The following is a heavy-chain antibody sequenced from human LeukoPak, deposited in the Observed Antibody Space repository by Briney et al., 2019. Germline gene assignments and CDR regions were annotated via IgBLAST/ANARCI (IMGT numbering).Heavy chain of an antibody. J-gene: IGHJ4*02. Sequence: GGSLRLSCAASGFSFSSYAMCWVRQAPGKGLEWVSSVSESGDGTYYADSVMGRFIISRDNSRKTFHLQMDSLRADDTAIYYCAKGKVNHLGALDFWGQGTLVTVSS. CDR3: AKGKVNHLGALDF. CDR2: VSESGDGT. CDR1: GFSFSSYA. D-gene: IGHD1-26*01. V-gene: IGHV3-23*01.